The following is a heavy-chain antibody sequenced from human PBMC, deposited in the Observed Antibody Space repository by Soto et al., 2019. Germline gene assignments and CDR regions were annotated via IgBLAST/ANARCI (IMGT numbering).Heavy chain of an antibody. CDR1: GYSISSGHS. V-gene: IGHV4-38-2*01. J-gene: IGHJ5*02. CDR2: IFHTGST. D-gene: IGHD3-22*01. CDR3: ARHYDSSGYYYGQLGWFDP. Sequence: WETLSLTCAVSGYSISSGHSWGWIRQPPGKGLEWIGSIFHTGSTYYNPSLKSRVTLSVDTSKNQFSLKLSSVTAADTAVYYCARHYDSSGYYYGQLGWFDPWGQGTLVTVSS.